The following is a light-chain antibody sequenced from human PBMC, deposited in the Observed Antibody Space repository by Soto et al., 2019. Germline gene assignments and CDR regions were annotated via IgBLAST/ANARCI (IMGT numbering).Light chain of an antibody. Sequence: EVVLTQSPGTLSLSPGERATLSCRASQSFSSKLAWYQQKPGQAPRLLIYGASTRATGIPARFSGSGSGTEFTLTISSLQSEDFAVYYCQQYNTWPPITFGQGTRLEIK. CDR2: GAS. V-gene: IGKV3-15*01. CDR1: QSFSSK. CDR3: QQYNTWPPIT. J-gene: IGKJ5*01.